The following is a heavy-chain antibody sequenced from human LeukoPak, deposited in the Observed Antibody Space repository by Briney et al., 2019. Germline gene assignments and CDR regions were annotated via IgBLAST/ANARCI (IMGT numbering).Heavy chain of an antibody. CDR1: GFTFRNFA. J-gene: IGHJ4*02. V-gene: IGHV3-33*03. Sequence: GGSQRLSCAASGFTFRNFAMHWVRQAPGKGLEWVSVIWYDGSNKYYADSVKGRFTISRDNSKNTLYLQMNGLRAEDTAVYYCAKGSFALGSGCSDWGQGTPLTVSS. D-gene: IGHD3-10*01. CDR3: AKGSFALGSGCSD. CDR2: IWYDGSNK.